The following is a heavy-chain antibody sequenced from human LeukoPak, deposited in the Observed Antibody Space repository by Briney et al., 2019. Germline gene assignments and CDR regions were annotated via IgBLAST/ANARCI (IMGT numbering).Heavy chain of an antibody. J-gene: IGHJ4*02. V-gene: IGHV3-30*18. CDR3: AKDLQINNWKPRGRFDY. CDR2: ISYDGSNK. Sequence: GRSLRLSCAASGFTFSNYGMHWVRQAPGKGLEWVAVISYDGSNKYYADSVKGRFTISRDNSKNTLYLQMSSLRAEDTAVYYCAKDLQINNWKPRGRFDYWGQGTLVTVSS. D-gene: IGHD1-1*01. CDR1: GFTFSNYG.